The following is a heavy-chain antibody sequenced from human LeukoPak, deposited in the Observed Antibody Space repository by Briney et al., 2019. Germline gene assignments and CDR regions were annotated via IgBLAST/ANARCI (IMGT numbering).Heavy chain of an antibody. Sequence: GGSLRLSCAASGFTVSSNYMSWVRQAPGKGLEWVSVIYSGGSTYYADSVKGRFTISRDNSKNTLYLQMNSLRAEDTAVYYCAASGVLGSYGLELPYYYYGMDVRGQGTTVTVSS. J-gene: IGHJ6*02. V-gene: IGHV3-53*01. CDR3: AASGVLGSYGLELPYYYYGMDV. CDR1: GFTVSSNY. D-gene: IGHD5-18*01. CDR2: IYSGGST.